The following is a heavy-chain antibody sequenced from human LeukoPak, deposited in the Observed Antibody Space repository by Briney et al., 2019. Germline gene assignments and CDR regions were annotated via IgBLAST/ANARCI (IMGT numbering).Heavy chain of an antibody. D-gene: IGHD3-10*01. CDR1: GFTFSSYG. Sequence: QPGGSLGLSCAASGFTFSSYGMHWVRQAPGKGLEWVAFIRYDGSNKYYADSVKGRFTISRDNSKNTLYLQMNSLRAEDTAVYYCAKGHGSGSYYFDYWGQGTLVTVSS. CDR3: AKGHGSGSYYFDY. J-gene: IGHJ4*02. CDR2: IRYDGSNK. V-gene: IGHV3-30*02.